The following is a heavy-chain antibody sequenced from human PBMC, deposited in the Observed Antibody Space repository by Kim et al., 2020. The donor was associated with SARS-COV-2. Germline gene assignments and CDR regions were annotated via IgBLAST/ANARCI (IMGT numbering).Heavy chain of an antibody. J-gene: IGHJ4*02. Sequence: SNKYYADSVKGRFTISRDNSKNTLYLQMNSLRAEDTAVYYCAKEERGFDYWGQGTLVTVSS. CDR2: SNK. CDR3: AKEERGFDY. V-gene: IGHV3-33*06. D-gene: IGHD1-1*01.